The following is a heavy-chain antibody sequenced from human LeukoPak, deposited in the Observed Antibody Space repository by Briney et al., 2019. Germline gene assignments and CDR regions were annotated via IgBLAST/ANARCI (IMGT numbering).Heavy chain of an antibody. D-gene: IGHD5-18*01. V-gene: IGHV3-23*01. CDR3: AKNEGYSYGFELDY. Sequence: GGSLRLSCAASGFTFSSYAMSWVRQAPGKGLEWVSAISGSGGSTYYADSVKGRFTISRDDSKNTLYLQMNSLRAEDTAVYYCAKNEGYSYGFELDYWGQGTLVTVSS. CDR2: ISGSGGST. CDR1: GFTFSSYA. J-gene: IGHJ4*02.